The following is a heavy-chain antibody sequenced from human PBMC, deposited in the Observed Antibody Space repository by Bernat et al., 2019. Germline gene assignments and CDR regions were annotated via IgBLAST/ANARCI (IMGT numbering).Heavy chain of an antibody. CDR2: ISYDGSNK. Sequence: QVQLVESGGGVVQPGRSLRLSCAASGFTFSSYAMHWVRQAPGKGLEWVAVISYDGSNKYYADSVKGRFTISRDNSKNTLYLQMNSLRAEDTAVYYCASTLADTAMVNIYYYYGMDVWGQGTTVTVSS. J-gene: IGHJ6*02. CDR3: ASTLADTAMVNIYYYYGMDV. CDR1: GFTFSSYA. V-gene: IGHV3-30-3*01. D-gene: IGHD5-18*01.